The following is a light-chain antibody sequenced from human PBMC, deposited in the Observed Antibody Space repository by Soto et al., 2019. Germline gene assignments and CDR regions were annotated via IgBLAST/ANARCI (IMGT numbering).Light chain of an antibody. Sequence: QSALTQPLSVSGSPGQSVAISCTGTSNDVGAYDHVSWYQHSPDKAPKLLIFDVNKRPSGVPDRFSGSKSGNTASLTISGLQADDEAEYFCSSFAGTYSLYIFGSGTKAHRP. CDR2: DVN. V-gene: IGLV2-11*01. CDR3: SSFAGTYSLYI. CDR1: SNDVGAYDH. J-gene: IGLJ1*01.